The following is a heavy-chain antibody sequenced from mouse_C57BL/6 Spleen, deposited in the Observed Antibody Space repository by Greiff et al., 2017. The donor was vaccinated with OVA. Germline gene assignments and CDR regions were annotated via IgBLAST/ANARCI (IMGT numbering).Heavy chain of an antibody. Sequence: QVQLQQPGAELVMPGASVKLSCKASGYTFTSYWMHWVKQRPGQGLEWIGEIDPSDSYTNYNQKFKGKSTLTVDKSSSTAYMQLSSLTSEDSAVYYCARQLRLPNYYAMDYWGQGTSVTVSS. CDR1: GYTFTSYW. V-gene: IGHV1-69*01. D-gene: IGHD3-2*02. CDR3: ARQLRLPNYYAMDY. CDR2: IDPSDSYT. J-gene: IGHJ4*01.